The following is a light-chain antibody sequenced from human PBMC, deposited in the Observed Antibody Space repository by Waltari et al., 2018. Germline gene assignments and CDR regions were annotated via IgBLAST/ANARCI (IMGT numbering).Light chain of an antibody. CDR1: SSDIGGYNF. CDR3: SSYATSSSVV. V-gene: IGLV2-14*01. J-gene: IGLJ2*01. CDR2: AVS. Sequence: QSALTQPAPVSGSPGQSITISCTGTSSDIGGYNFVSWYQQHPGKAPKLMIYAVSNRPSGVSNRFSGSKSGNMASLTISGLQAEDEADYYCSSYATSSSVVFGGGTNLTVL.